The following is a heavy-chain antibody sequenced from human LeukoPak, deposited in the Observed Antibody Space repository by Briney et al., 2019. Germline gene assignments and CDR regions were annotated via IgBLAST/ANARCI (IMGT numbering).Heavy chain of an antibody. D-gene: IGHD4-17*01. CDR3: AKAIGTTVTYTVWFDP. Sequence: GGSLRLSCAASGFTFSIYGMSWVRQAPGKGLEWVSGISGSGGSTYYADSVKGRFTISRDNSKNTLYLQMNSLRAEDTAVYYCAKAIGTTVTYTVWFDPWGQGTLVTVSS. CDR2: ISGSGGST. J-gene: IGHJ5*02. CDR1: GFTFSIYG. V-gene: IGHV3-23*01.